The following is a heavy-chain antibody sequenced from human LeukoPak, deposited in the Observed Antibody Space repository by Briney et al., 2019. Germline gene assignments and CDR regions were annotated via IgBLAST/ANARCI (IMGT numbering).Heavy chain of an antibody. D-gene: IGHD6-19*01. V-gene: IGHV3-30-3*01. J-gene: IGHJ4*02. Sequence: GGSLRLSCAASGFTFNNYAMHWVRQPPGKGLEWVAVVTYDGNNQYYADSVKGRFTVSRDNSRNTVNLQMNSLRGEDTAVYYCARAPVRGAVAGVDYWAREPWSPSPQ. CDR1: GFTFNNYA. CDR2: VTYDGNNQ. CDR3: ARAPVRGAVAGVDY.